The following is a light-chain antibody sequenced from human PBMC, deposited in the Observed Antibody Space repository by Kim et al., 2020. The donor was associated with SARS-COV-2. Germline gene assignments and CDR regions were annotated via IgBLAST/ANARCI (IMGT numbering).Light chain of an antibody. J-gene: IGKJ2*01. CDR2: RAS. V-gene: IGKV3-20*01. CDR1: DSVRSKY. Sequence: WTPGEISNLYYRASDSVRSKYLALFQQKPGQAPGLLMYRASSRASGIPDSLSGGVSGTDFTLTSSRRERKDFIVYDCQQYGSTPDTLGQGTKLEI. CDR3: QQYGSTPDT.